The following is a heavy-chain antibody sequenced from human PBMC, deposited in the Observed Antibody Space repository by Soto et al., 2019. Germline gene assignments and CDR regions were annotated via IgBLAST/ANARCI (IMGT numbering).Heavy chain of an antibody. CDR2: ISAYNGNT. CDR1: GYTFTSYG. V-gene: IGHV1-18*01. Sequence: QVQLVQSGAEVKKPGASVKVSCKASGYTFTSYGISWVRQAPGQGLEWMGWISAYNGNTKYAQKLQGRVTMTTDTSPRTAYMEFRRLRSDDTAVYYCASGDPPVDSWGQGTLVTVSS. J-gene: IGHJ4*02. CDR3: ASGDPPVDS. D-gene: IGHD2-21*01.